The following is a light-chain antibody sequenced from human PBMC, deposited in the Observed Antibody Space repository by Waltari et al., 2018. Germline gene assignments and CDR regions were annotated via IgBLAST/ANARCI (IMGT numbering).Light chain of an antibody. Sequence: QSALTQPASVSGSPGQSTTISCTGTSSDIGTYNYVAWSQQYPGKAPTLMRHGVPNRPSGGSDRFSGSKAGNTASLTISGRQAEDEAVYYCCSYARSRTLLFGGGTELTVL. CDR3: CSYARSRTLL. CDR2: GVP. CDR1: SSDIGTYNY. V-gene: IGLV2-23*01. J-gene: IGLJ3*02.